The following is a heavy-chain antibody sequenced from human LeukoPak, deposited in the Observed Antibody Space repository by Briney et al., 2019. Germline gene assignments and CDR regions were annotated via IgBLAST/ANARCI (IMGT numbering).Heavy chain of an antibody. CDR2: ISSGSSYI. D-gene: IGHD6-13*01. J-gene: IGHJ4*02. CDR3: ARPRTYSSSWSPFDY. V-gene: IGHV3-21*01. CDR1: GFTFSSYS. Sequence: GGSLRLSCAASGFTFSSYSMNWVRQAPGKGLEWVSSISSGSSYIYYADSVKGRFTISRDNSKNTLYLQMNSLRAEDTAVYYCARPRTYSSSWSPFDYWGQGTLVTVSS.